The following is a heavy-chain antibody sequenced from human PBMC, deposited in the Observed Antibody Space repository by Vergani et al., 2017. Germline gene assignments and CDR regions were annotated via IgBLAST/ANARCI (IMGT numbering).Heavy chain of an antibody. D-gene: IGHD4/OR15-4a*01. CDR2: ISARYPST. CDR1: GFTFSACP. J-gene: IGHJ4*02. V-gene: IGHV3-23*01. Sequence: EVQLLQSGGGVIQPGGSVRLSCAASGFTFSACPMTWVRQAPGKGLEWVSAISARYPSTYYADSVKGRFTISRDNSKNMLYLQMNSLRAEDTAVYYCEGLSYGATPYLRWGYDCWGQGTLVSVSS. CDR3: EGLSYGATPYLRWGYDC.